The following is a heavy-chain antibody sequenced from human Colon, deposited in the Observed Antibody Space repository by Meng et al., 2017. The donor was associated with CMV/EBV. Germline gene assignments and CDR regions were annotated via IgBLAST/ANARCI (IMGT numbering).Heavy chain of an antibody. CDR2: INPNSGGT. CDR1: GYTFTGYY. V-gene: IGHV1-2*02. Sequence: VRLGQCGVEVKKPVASVKVSCKASGYTFTGYYMHWVRQAPGQGLEWMGWINPNSGGTSYAQKFQGRCTMTRDTSISTAYMELSRLRSDDTAVYYCATVSSGYYLYFQHWGQGTLVTVSS. CDR3: ATVSSGYYLYFQH. D-gene: IGHD3-22*01. J-gene: IGHJ1*01.